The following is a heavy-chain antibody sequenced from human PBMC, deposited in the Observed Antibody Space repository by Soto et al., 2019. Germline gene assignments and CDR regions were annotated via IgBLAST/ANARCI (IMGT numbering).Heavy chain of an antibody. D-gene: IGHD2-15*01. V-gene: IGHV3-23*01. CDR3: AKASTEWVVVAATPPYYYYYYMDV. J-gene: IGHJ6*03. CDR1: GFTFSSYA. CDR2: ISGSGGST. Sequence: GGSLRLSCAASGFTFSSYAMSWVRQAPGKGLEWVSAISGSGGSTYYADSVKGRFTISRDNSKNTLYLQMNSLRAEDTAVYYCAKASTEWVVVAATPPYYYYYYMDVWGKGTTVTVSS.